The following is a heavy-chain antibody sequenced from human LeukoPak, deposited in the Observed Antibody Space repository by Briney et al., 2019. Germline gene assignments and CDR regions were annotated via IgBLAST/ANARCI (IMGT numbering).Heavy chain of an antibody. J-gene: IGHJ6*02. CDR1: GFTFSSYW. CDR3: AFRVRDGCYYYGMDV. CDR2: ISSSGSTI. Sequence: GGSLRLSCAASGFTFSSYWMSWVRQAPGKGLEWVSYISSSGSTIYYADSVKGRFTISRDNAKNSLYLQMNSLRAEDTAVYYCAFRVRDGCYYYGMDVWGQGTTVTVSS. D-gene: IGHD3-10*01. V-gene: IGHV3-48*04.